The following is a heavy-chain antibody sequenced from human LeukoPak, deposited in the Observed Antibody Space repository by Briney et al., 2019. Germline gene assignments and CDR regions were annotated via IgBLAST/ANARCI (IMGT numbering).Heavy chain of an antibody. J-gene: IGHJ4*02. Sequence: GSLRLSCAASGFTFSSYVMNWVRQAPGKGLEWVSAISGGGGSTYYAGSVKGRFTFSRDNSKNTLYLQMNSLRAEDTAVYYCAKLYNDYGDENFDYWGQGTLVTVSS. V-gene: IGHV3-23*01. CDR1: GFTFSSYV. D-gene: IGHD4-17*01. CDR3: AKLYNDYGDENFDY. CDR2: ISGGGGST.